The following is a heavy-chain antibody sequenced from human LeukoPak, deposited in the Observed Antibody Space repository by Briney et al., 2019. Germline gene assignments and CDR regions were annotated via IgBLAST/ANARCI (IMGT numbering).Heavy chain of an antibody. Sequence: ASVKVSCKASGYTFANYDINWVRQASGQGLEWMGWMNPHSGNTGYAQNFQGRVTMTRNTSISTAYMELKRLRSEDTAVYYCARLSSHYGDYKVDPWGQGTLVTVSS. CDR3: ARLSSHYGDYKVDP. CDR2: MNPHSGNT. V-gene: IGHV1-8*01. J-gene: IGHJ5*02. D-gene: IGHD4-17*01. CDR1: GYTFANYD.